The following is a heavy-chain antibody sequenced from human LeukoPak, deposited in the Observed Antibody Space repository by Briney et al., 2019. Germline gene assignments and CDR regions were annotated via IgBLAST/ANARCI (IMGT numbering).Heavy chain of an antibody. CDR1: GGSISSHY. CDR3: ARGITYYYDSSGYNYFDY. Sequence: SETLSLTCTVSGGSISSHYWSWIRQPPGKGLEWIGYIYYSGSTNYNPSLKSRVTISVDTSKNQFSLKLSSVPAADTAVYYCARGITYYYDSSGYNYFDYWGQGTLVTVSS. D-gene: IGHD3-22*01. CDR2: IYYSGST. J-gene: IGHJ4*02. V-gene: IGHV4-59*11.